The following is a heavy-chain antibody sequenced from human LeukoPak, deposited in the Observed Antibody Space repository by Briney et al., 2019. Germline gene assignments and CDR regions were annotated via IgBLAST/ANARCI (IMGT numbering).Heavy chain of an antibody. CDR2: ISGSGGST. CDR3: AKDLITFGGVNNHFDY. V-gene: IGHV3-23*01. Sequence: GGSLRLSCAASGFTFSSYAMSWVRQAPGKGLEWVSAISGSGGSTYYADSVKGRFTISRDNSKNTLYLQMNSLRAEDTAVYYCAKDLITFGGVNNHFDYWGQGTLVTVSS. J-gene: IGHJ4*02. CDR1: GFTFSSYA. D-gene: IGHD3-16*01.